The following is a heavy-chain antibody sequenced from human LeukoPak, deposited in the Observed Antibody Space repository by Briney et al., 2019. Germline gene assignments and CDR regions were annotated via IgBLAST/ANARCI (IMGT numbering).Heavy chain of an antibody. Sequence: ASVKVSCKASGYTFTGYYMHWVRQAPGQGLEWMGWVTSYNGDTNYAQKFHGRVTMTTDTSTSTAYMELRSLRFDDTAIYYCAKDWHILTGRNCFDPWGQGTLVTVSS. CDR1: GYTFTGYY. J-gene: IGHJ5*02. CDR2: VTSYNGDT. CDR3: AKDWHILTGRNCFDP. D-gene: IGHD3-9*01. V-gene: IGHV1-18*04.